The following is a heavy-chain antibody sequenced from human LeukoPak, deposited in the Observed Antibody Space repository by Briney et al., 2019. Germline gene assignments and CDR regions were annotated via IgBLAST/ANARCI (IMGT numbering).Heavy chain of an antibody. CDR3: ARLRSAGAGYYGP. D-gene: IGHD2-15*01. J-gene: IGHJ5*02. Sequence: GGSLRLSCAASGFTFSSYSMNWVRQAPGKGLEWVSTISASGLRTYFADSVQGRFTISRDNSNNSLSLHMSRLRAGDTALYYCARLRSAGAGYYGPWGQGTLVGVSS. CDR1: GFTFSSYS. V-gene: IGHV3-23*01. CDR2: ISASGLRT.